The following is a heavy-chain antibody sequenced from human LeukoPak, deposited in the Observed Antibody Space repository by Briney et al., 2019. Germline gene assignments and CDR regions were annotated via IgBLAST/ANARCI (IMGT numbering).Heavy chain of an antibody. J-gene: IGHJ4*02. V-gene: IGHV3-21*01. Sequence: GGSLRLSCAASGFTLSSYSMNWVRQAPGKGPEWVSSISSSSSYIYYADSVKGRFTISRDNAKNSLYLQMNSLRAEDTAVYYCAGNYYDSSGYYFFDYWGQGTLVTVSS. D-gene: IGHD3-22*01. CDR2: ISSSSSYI. CDR3: AGNYYDSSGYYFFDY. CDR1: GFTLSSYS.